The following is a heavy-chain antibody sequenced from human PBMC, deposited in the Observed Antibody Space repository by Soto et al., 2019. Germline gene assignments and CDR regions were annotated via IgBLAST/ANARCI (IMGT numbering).Heavy chain of an antibody. CDR2: ISGSGSPT. J-gene: IGHJ6*02. Sequence: PGGSLRLSCAASGFSFSSYAMTWVRQAPGRGLGWVSAISGSGSPTYYADSVKGRFTISRDNSKNTLFPQMNRLRAEDTAEYYCARAVRYFDTPYGMDVWGHGTTVTV. V-gene: IGHV3-23*01. CDR1: GFSFSSYA. D-gene: IGHD3-9*01. CDR3: ARAVRYFDTPYGMDV.